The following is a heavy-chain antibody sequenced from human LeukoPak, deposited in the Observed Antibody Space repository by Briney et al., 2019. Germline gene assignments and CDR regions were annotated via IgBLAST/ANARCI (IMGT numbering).Heavy chain of an antibody. CDR1: GFTFSNAW. D-gene: IGHD3-22*01. J-gene: IGHJ4*02. V-gene: IGHV3-72*01. CDR2: TRNKANSYTT. CDR3: ARDPASYYDSSGAVNYFDY. Sequence: GGSLRLSCAASGFTFSNAWMSWVRQAPGKGLEWVGRTRNKANSYTTEYAASVKGRFTISRDDSKNSLYLQMNSLKNEDTAVYYCARDPASYYDSSGAVNYFDYWGQGTLVTVSS.